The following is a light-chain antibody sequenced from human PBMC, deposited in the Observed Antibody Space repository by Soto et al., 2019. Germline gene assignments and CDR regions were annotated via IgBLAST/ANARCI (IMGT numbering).Light chain of an antibody. CDR1: QSVSSN. CDR2: GAS. Sequence: EIVMTQSPATLSVSPGERATLSCRASQSVSSNLAWYQQKPGQAPRLLIYGASTRATGIPARFSGSGSGTEFTLTISSLQSEDFAVYYCQQYNNWPIPFGQGTLLANK. CDR3: QQYNNWPIP. J-gene: IGKJ5*01. V-gene: IGKV3-15*01.